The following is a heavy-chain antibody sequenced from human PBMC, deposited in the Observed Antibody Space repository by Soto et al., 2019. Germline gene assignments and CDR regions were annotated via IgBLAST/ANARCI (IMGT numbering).Heavy chain of an antibody. V-gene: IGHV2-70*04. J-gene: IGHJ4*02. D-gene: IGHD5-18*01. CDR1: GFSLSTSGMR. CDR2: IDWDDDK. Sequence: CGPTLVNATQTLTLTCTFSGFSLSTSGMRVSWIRQPPAKALEWLARIDWDDDKFYSTSLKTRLTISKDTSKNQVVLTMTNMDPVDTATYYCARMKTGYSYGFDYWGQGTLVTVSS. CDR3: ARMKTGYSYGFDY.